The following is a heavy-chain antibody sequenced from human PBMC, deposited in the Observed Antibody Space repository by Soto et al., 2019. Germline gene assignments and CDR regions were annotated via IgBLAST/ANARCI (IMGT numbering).Heavy chain of an antibody. D-gene: IGHD3-16*01. Sequence: QLGESGGDLVQPGGSLRVSCAASGFTFRSYWMSWVRQAPGKGLEWVACINEDGSETYYADSLRGRFTISRDNATNALYLQMNSLRIEDTGLYFCARDISPLRYLGQTNWFDPWGQGTLVTVSA. J-gene: IGHJ5*02. CDR3: ARDISPLRYLGQTNWFDP. CDR2: INEDGSET. CDR1: GFTFRSYW. V-gene: IGHV3-7*01.